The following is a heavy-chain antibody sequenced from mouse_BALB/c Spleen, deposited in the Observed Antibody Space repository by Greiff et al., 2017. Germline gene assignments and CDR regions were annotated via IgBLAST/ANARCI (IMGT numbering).Heavy chain of an antibody. J-gene: IGHJ3*01. CDR3: ASPYYRYDWFAY. Sequence: EVKLEESGGGLVKPGGSLKLSCAASGFTFSSYAMSWVRQTPEKRLEWVASISSGGSTYYPDSVKGRFTISRDNARNILYLQMSSLRSEDTAMYYCASPYYRYDWFAYWGQGTLVTVSA. V-gene: IGHV5-6-5*01. D-gene: IGHD2-14*01. CDR1: GFTFSSYA. CDR2: ISSGGST.